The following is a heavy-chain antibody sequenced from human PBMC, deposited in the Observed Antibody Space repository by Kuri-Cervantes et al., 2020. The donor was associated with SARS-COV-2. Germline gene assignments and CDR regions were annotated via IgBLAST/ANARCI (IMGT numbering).Heavy chain of an antibody. V-gene: IGHV3-33*01. CDR2: LWYDGSNK. D-gene: IGHD3-10*02. J-gene: IGHJ6*02. CDR3: ARDDVGDYYYGMDV. CDR1: GFTFSSYG. Sequence: LSLPCAASGFTFSSYGMHWVRQAPGKGLEWVAVLWYDGSNKYYADSVKGRFTISRDNSKNTLYLQMNSLRAEDTAVYYCARDDVGDYYYGMDVWGQGTTVTVSS.